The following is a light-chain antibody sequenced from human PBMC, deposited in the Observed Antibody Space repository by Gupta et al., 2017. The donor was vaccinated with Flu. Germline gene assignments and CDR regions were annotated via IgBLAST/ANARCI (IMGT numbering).Light chain of an antibody. CDR2: ANR. Sequence: QSVLPQPPSASRTPGQRVTISRSGSSSNIGSNNVNWYLQLPGTAPKLLIYANRERPSGVTARCSGSKSGTSASLAISGLQSEDEADDDCAEWDESLTGHYVVGSGTTVTVL. J-gene: IGLJ1*01. V-gene: IGLV1-44*01. CDR3: AEWDESLTGHYV. CDR1: SSNIGSNN.